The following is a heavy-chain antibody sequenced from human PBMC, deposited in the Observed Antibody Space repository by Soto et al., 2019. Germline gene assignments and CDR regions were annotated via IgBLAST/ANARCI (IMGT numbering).Heavy chain of an antibody. V-gene: IGHV3-30-3*01. J-gene: IGHJ6*02. CDR1: GFTFSSYA. D-gene: IGHD1-1*01. CDR3: ARELQGTTDYGMDV. CDR2: ISYDGSNK. Sequence: LRLSCAASGFTFSSYAMHWVRQAPGKGLEWVAVISYDGSNKYYADSVKGRFTISRDNSKNTLYLQMNSLRAEDTAVYYCARELQGTTDYGMDVWGQGTTVTVSS.